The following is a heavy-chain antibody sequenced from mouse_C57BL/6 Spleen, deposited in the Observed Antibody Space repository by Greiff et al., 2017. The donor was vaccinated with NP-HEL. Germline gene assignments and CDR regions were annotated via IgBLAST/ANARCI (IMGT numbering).Heavy chain of an antibody. V-gene: IGHV1-53*01. CDR1: GYTFTSYW. CDR3: AREGWVYYFDY. J-gene: IGHJ2*01. CDR2: INPSNGGT. D-gene: IGHD3-3*01. Sequence: QVPLQQPGTELVKPGASVKLSCKASGYTFTSYWMHWVKQRPGQGLEWIGNINPSNGGTNYNEKFKSKATLTVDKSSSTAYMQLSSLTSDDSAVYYCAREGWVYYFDYWGQGTTLTVSS.